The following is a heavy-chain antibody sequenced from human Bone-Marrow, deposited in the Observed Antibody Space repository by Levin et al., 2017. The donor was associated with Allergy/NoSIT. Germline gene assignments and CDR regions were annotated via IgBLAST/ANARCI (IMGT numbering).Heavy chain of an antibody. CDR3: AHRLRAGTAWSAPYFDY. J-gene: IGHJ4*02. V-gene: IGHV2-5*02. CDR2: IYWDNDK. D-gene: IGHD3-10*01. Sequence: SGPTLVKPTQTLTLTCTFSGFSLTSSGVGVGWIRQPPGEALEWLVVIYWDNDKRYSPSLKSRLTVTKDTSKNQVVLTMTNMDPVDTATYYCAHRLRAGTAWSAPYFDYWGQGTLVTVSS. CDR1: GFSLTSSGVG.